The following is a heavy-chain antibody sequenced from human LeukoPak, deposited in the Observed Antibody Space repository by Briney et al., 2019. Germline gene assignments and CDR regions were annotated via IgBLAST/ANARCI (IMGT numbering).Heavy chain of an antibody. V-gene: IGHV3-30*02. J-gene: IGHJ3*02. CDR2: IRYDGSNK. Sequence: GGSLRLSCAASGFTFSSYGMHWVRQAPGKGLEWVAFIRYDGSNKYYADSVKGRFTISRDNSKNTLYLQMNSLRAEDTAVYYCAKDEREYQLLDAFDIWGQGTMVTVSS. CDR1: GFTFSSYG. CDR3: AKDEREYQLLDAFDI. D-gene: IGHD2-2*01.